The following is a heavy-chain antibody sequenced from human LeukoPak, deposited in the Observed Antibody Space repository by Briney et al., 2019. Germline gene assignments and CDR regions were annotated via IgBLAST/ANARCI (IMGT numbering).Heavy chain of an antibody. J-gene: IGHJ4*02. CDR1: GFTFSSYW. CDR3: ASVSSRIEGSPDY. D-gene: IGHD1-26*01. Sequence: PGGSLRLSCAASGFTFSSYWMSWVRQAPGKGLEWVSNIKQNRSEEYYVDSVKGRFTISRDNAKNSLYLQMNSLRAEDTAVYYCASVSSRIEGSPDYWGQGTLVTVSS. V-gene: IGHV3-7*01. CDR2: IKQNRSEE.